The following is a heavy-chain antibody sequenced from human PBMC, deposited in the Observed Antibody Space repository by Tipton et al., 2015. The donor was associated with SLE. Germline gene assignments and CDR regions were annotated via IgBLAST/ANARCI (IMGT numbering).Heavy chain of an antibody. Sequence: TLSLTCAVYGGSFSGYSWSWIRQPPGKGLEWIGQTNPSGNTNYNPSLKSRVTMSVATSKNQFSLRLTSVTAADTAVYYCATSPLTLWGQGTLVTVSS. V-gene: IGHV4-34*01. J-gene: IGHJ4*02. CDR3: ATSPLTL. CDR2: TNPSGNT. CDR1: GGSFSGYS. D-gene: IGHD2-2*01.